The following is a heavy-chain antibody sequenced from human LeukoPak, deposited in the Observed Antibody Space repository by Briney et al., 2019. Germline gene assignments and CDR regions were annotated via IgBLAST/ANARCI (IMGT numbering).Heavy chain of an antibody. V-gene: IGHV3-64D*09. CDR2: ISYNGGST. Sequence: RGSLRLSCSASGFTLSSHAMHWVRQAPGKALEYVSAISYNGGSTYYANSVKDRFTISRDNSKNTLYLQMSSLRPEDTAVFYCVRRTGNYFDYWGQGTLVTVSS. CDR3: VRRTGNYFDY. CDR1: GFTLSSHA. D-gene: IGHD3/OR15-3a*01. J-gene: IGHJ4*02.